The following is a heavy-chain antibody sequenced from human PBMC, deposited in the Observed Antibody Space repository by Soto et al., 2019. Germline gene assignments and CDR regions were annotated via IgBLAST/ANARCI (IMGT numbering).Heavy chain of an antibody. D-gene: IGHD1-26*01. CDR3: ASLAFATTGNV. V-gene: IGHV4-34*01. Sequence: SETLSLTCAVYGGSFSGYYWSWIRQPPGKGLEWIGEINHSGSTNYNPSLKSRITITVDTSKNQFSLKLSSVTAADTAVYYCASLAFATTGNVWGQGTTVT. CDR1: GGSFSGYY. J-gene: IGHJ6*02. CDR2: INHSGST.